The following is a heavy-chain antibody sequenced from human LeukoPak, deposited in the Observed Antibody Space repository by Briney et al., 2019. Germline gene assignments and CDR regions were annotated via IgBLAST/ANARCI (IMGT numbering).Heavy chain of an antibody. V-gene: IGHV4-59*12. CDR3: ARDYFDILTGYNKLDY. Sequence: SETLSLTCTVSGGSISSYYWSWIRQPPGKGLEWIGYIYYSGSTNYNPSLKSRVTISVDTSKNQSSLKLSSGTAADTAVYYRARDYFDILTGYNKLDYWGQGTLVTVSS. CDR2: IYYSGST. D-gene: IGHD3-9*01. CDR1: GGSISSYY. J-gene: IGHJ4*02.